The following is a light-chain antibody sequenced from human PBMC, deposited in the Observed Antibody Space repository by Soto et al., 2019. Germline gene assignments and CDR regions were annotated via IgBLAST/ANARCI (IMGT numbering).Light chain of an antibody. Sequence: DIRMTQSPSSLSASVGDTVTITCRASQSISSWLAWYQQKPGKAPKLLIYKASSLESGVPSRFSGSGSGTEFTLTISSLQPDDFATYYCLQYNGYSPRTFGQGTKVDIK. V-gene: IGKV1-5*03. CDR1: QSISSW. J-gene: IGKJ1*01. CDR3: LQYNGYSPRT. CDR2: KAS.